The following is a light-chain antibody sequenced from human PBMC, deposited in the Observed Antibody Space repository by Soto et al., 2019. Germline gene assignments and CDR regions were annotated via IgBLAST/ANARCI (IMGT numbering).Light chain of an antibody. Sequence: EVVLTQSPATLSVSPGERATLSCRASESVNQKLGWYQQKPGQAPRLLIYVASYRATGIPGRFSGSGSGTDYTLIISNLQPDDSAVYYCQQYNAWPHSFGQGTRLAI. J-gene: IGKJ2*01. CDR3: QQYNAWPHS. CDR2: VAS. V-gene: IGKV3-15*01. CDR1: ESVNQK.